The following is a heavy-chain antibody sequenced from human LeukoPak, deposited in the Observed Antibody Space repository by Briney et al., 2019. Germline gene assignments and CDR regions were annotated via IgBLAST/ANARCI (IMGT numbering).Heavy chain of an antibody. D-gene: IGHD6-19*01. CDR1: GFTFSNAW. CDR3: ARAGLGIAVDNGFDI. CDR2: VSSSGSTM. J-gene: IGHJ3*02. Sequence: PGGSLRLSCAASGFTFSNAWMSWVRQAPGKGLEWVSYVSSSGSTMYYADSVKGRFTISRDNAKNSLYLQMNSLRAEDTAVYYCARAGLGIAVDNGFDIWGQGTVVTVSS. V-gene: IGHV3-11*04.